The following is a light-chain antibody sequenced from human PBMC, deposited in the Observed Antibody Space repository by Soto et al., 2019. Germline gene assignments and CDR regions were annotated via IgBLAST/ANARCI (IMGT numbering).Light chain of an antibody. CDR1: QSVSSY. V-gene: IGKV3-11*01. Sequence: EIVLTQSPATLSLSPGERATLSCRASQSVSSYLAWYQQKPGQAPRLLIYDASNRATGIPARFSGSGSGTDFTLTISRLEPEDFAVYDCQQRSNWPANFGGGTNVEIK. J-gene: IGKJ4*01. CDR3: QQRSNWPAN. CDR2: DAS.